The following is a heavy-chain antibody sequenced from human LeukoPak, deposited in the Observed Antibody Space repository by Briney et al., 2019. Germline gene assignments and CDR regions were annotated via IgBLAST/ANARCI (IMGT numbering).Heavy chain of an antibody. Sequence: ASVKVSCKASGYTFTSYYMNWVRQAPGQGLEWMGIINARGGSTSHAQKFQGRVTMTRDTSTSTVYMELSSLRSEDTAVYYCARWGTGYSSDTGAFDIWGQGTMVTVSS. V-gene: IGHV1-46*01. D-gene: IGHD6-19*01. CDR1: GYTFTSYY. CDR3: ARWGTGYSSDTGAFDI. CDR2: INARGGST. J-gene: IGHJ3*02.